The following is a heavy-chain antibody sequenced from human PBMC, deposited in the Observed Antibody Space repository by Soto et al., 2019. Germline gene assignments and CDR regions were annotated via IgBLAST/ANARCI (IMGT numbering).Heavy chain of an antibody. CDR1: GGSISSYY. CDR2: IYYSWST. V-gene: IGHV4-59*08. J-gene: IGHJ6*02. Sequence: SETLSLTCTVSGGSISSYYWSWIRQPPGKGLEWIRYIYYSWSTNYNPSLKSRVTISVDTSKNHFSLKLSSVTAADTAVYYCARHGQWLVTGYFYYGMDVWGQGTTVTVSS. D-gene: IGHD6-19*01. CDR3: ARHGQWLVTGYFYYGMDV.